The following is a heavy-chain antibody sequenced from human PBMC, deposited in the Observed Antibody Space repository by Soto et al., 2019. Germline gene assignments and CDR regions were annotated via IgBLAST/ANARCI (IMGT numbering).Heavy chain of an antibody. CDR1: GGSFSGYS. J-gene: IGHJ4*02. CDR2: INHSGST. D-gene: IGHD4-17*01. CDR3: ASDPHYYGDYGSY. Sequence: QVQLQQWGAGLLKPSETLSLTCAVYGGSFSGYSWSWIRQPPGKGLEWIGEINHSGSTTYNPSLKRRVTISVDTSKNQFSLKLSSVTAADTAVYYCASDPHYYGDYGSYWGQGTLVTVSS. V-gene: IGHV4-34*01.